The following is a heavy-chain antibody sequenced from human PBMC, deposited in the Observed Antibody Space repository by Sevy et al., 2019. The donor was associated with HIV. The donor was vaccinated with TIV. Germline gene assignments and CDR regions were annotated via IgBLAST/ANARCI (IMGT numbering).Heavy chain of an antibody. CDR2: IIPMFGSS. D-gene: IGHD1-26*01. V-gene: IGHV1-69*06. CDR3: ARGESGSYFVFDF. Sequence: ASVKVSCKASGDTFSSYALSWVRQAPGQGLEWLGGIIPMFGSSDYAPRFQGRLTITADISTNTAYMELSSLRPDDTAVYYCARGESGSYFVFDFWGQGTLVTVSS. CDR1: GDTFSSYA. J-gene: IGHJ4*02.